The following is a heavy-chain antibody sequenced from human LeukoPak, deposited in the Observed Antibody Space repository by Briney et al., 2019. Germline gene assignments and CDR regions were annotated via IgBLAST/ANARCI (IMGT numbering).Heavy chain of an antibody. Sequence: SETLSLTCAVYGGSFSGYYWSWIRQPPGKGLEWVGEINHSGSTYYNPSLKSRVTISVDTSKNQFSLKLSSVTAADTAVYYCARIGYCTSSSCYTSYYYYYMDVWGKGTTVTVSS. D-gene: IGHD2-2*02. V-gene: IGHV4-34*01. CDR1: GGSFSGYY. CDR3: ARIGYCTSSSCYTSYYYYYMDV. CDR2: INHSGST. J-gene: IGHJ6*03.